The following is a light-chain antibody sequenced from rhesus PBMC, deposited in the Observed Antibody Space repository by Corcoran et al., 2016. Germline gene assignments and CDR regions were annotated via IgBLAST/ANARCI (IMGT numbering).Light chain of an antibody. V-gene: IGKV1-38*01. Sequence: DIQLTQSPSSLSASVGDRVTITCRASQGISSYLAWYPQKPGKAPKLLISDASNLQSVVPSRFSGSGSGTDVTLTISSLQPEDFAVYYCQQRNSYPLTFGGGTKVEIK. CDR2: DAS. J-gene: IGKJ4*01. CDR1: QGISSY. CDR3: QQRNSYPLT.